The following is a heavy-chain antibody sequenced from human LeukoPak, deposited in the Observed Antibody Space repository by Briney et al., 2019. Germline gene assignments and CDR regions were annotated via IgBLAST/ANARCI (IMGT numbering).Heavy chain of an antibody. Sequence: SETLSLTCAVSGGSITSGGYSWSWIRQPPGKGLEWIVYIYHSGSTYYNPSLKSRVTISVDRSKNQFSLKLSSVTAADTAVYYCARTSIAARRANAFDIWGQGTMVTVSS. D-gene: IGHD6-6*01. CDR1: GGSITSGGYS. J-gene: IGHJ3*02. V-gene: IGHV4-30-2*01. CDR3: ARTSIAARRANAFDI. CDR2: IYHSGST.